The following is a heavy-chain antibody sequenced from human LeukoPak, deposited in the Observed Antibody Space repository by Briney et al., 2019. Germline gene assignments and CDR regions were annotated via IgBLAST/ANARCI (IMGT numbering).Heavy chain of an antibody. CDR3: ARVAYYDFWSGYYSPHYYYYYMDV. CDR1: GGSFSGYY. CDR2: INHSGST. D-gene: IGHD3-3*01. Sequence: SETLSLTCAVYGGSFSGYYWSWIRQPPGKGLEWIGEINHSGSTNYNPSLKSRVTISVDTSKNQFSLKLSSVTAADTAVYYCARVAYYDFWSGYYSPHYYYYYMDVWGKGTTVTVSS. V-gene: IGHV4-34*01. J-gene: IGHJ6*03.